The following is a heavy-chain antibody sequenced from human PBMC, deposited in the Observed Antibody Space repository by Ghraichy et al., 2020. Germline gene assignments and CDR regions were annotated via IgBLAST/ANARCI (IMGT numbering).Heavy chain of an antibody. Sequence: GESLNISCAASGFTFSSYAMSWVRQAPGKGLEWVSAISGSGGSTYYADSVKGRFTISRDNSKNTLYLQMNSLRAEDTAVYYCARKGDLLDDWGQGTLVTVSS. CDR1: GFTFSSYA. D-gene: IGHD3-16*01. CDR3: ARKGDLLDD. V-gene: IGHV3-23*01. J-gene: IGHJ4*02. CDR2: ISGSGGST.